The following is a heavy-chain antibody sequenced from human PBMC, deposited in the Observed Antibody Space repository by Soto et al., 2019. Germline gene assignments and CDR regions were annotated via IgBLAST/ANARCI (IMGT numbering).Heavy chain of an antibody. Sequence: QITLKESGPTLVKPTQTLTLTCSLSGISLSSSGVGVGWIRQPPGKALEWLALIYWDDDKRYSPSLKSRLTVTNDTSKNQVVLTMPNMAPVDKGTYYCAHRRVAVTDIDWYYQYWCQGTPVIVS. D-gene: IGHD4-4*01. CDR2: IYWDDDK. CDR1: GISLSSSGVG. V-gene: IGHV2-5*02. J-gene: IGHJ1*01. CDR3: AHRRVAVTDIDWYYQY.